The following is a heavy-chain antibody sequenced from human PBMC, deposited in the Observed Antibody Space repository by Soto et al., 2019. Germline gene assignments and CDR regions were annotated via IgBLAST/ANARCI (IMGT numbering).Heavy chain of an antibody. V-gene: IGHV4-59*01. J-gene: IGHJ4*02. CDR3: ERDHYTWKI. CDR1: GYSIIIYY. D-gene: IGHD2-2*02. Sequence: GTXSLTCRVSGYSIIIYYFAWIRHNPGKGLQWIGYVFHTWNTNYNPSLKSRVTISEDASKHQVSLSLNSVTAAETAVYFCERDHYTWKIWGQGPLVTV. CDR2: VFHTWNT.